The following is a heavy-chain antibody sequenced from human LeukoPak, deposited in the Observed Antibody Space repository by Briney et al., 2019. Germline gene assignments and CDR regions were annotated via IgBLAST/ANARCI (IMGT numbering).Heavy chain of an antibody. CDR2: ISTYNGNR. D-gene: IGHD2-21*01. V-gene: IGHV1-18*01. J-gene: IGHJ1*01. CDR3: VRSDNXXXXXXXXXX. Sequence: GASVKVSCKASGYTFSAYGFSWVRQAPGQGLEWMGWISTYNGNRNYAQKFQGRVTMTTDTSTSTAYMELRSLRSDDTAMYYCVRSDNXXXXXXXXXXWXQGTXVTVSS. CDR1: GYTFSAYG.